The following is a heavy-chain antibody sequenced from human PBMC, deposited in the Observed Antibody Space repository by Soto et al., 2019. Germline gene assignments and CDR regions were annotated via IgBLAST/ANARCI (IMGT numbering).Heavy chain of an antibody. Sequence: QVQLVESGGGLVKPGGSLRLSCAASGFTFSDYYMSWIRQAPGKGLEWVSYISSSSSYTNYADSVKGRFTSSRDNAKNSLYLQMNSLRAEDTAVYYWARTDPRVDTAMAIDYWGQGTLVTVSS. D-gene: IGHD5-18*01. V-gene: IGHV3-11*06. CDR1: GFTFSDYY. J-gene: IGHJ4*02. CDR3: ARTDPRVDTAMAIDY. CDR2: ISSSSSYT.